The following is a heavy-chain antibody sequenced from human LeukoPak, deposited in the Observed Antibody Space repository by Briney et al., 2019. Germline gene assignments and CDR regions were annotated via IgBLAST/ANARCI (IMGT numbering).Heavy chain of an antibody. D-gene: IGHD2-15*01. CDR1: GGSISSSSYY. J-gene: IGHJ5*02. Sequence: PSETLSLTCTVSGGSISSSSYYWGWIRQPPGKGLEWIGSIYYSGSTYYNPSLKSRVTISVDTSKNQFSLKLSSVTAADTAVYYCARRGYCSGGSCYSEWFDPWGQGTLVTVSS. CDR2: IYYSGST. CDR3: ARRGYCSGGSCYSEWFDP. V-gene: IGHV4-39*01.